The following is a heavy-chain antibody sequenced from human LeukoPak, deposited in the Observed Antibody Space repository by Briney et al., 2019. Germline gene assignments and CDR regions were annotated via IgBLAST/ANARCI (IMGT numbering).Heavy chain of an antibody. D-gene: IGHD6-19*01. CDR1: GFTFSSYA. CDR3: AKDRDPARYSSGWSIQH. J-gene: IGHJ1*01. V-gene: IGHV3-23*01. Sequence: GGSLRLSCAASGFTFSSYAMSWVRQAPGKGLEWVSAISGSGGSTYYADSVKGRFTISRDNSKNTLYLQMNSLRAEDTAVYYCAKDRDPARYSSGWSIQHWGQGTLVTVSS. CDR2: ISGSGGST.